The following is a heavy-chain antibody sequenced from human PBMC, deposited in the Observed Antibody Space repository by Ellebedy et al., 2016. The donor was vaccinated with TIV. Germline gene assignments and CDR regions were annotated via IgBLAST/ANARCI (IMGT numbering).Heavy chain of an antibody. V-gene: IGHV3-23*01. D-gene: IGHD3-10*01. CDR2: ISGSGGST. J-gene: IGHJ3*02. CDR1: GFTFSSYA. CDR3: AKDRSDYYGSGPDAFDI. Sequence: GESLKISCAASGFTFSSYAMNWVRQAPGKGLEWVSAISGSGGSTYYADSVKGRFTISRDNSKNTLYLQMNSLRAEDTAVYYCAKDRSDYYGSGPDAFDIWGQGTMVTVSS.